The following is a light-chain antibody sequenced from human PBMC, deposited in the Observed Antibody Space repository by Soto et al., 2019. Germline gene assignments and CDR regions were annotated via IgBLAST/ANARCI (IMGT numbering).Light chain of an antibody. CDR3: QQYNSYSWT. CDR2: DAS. Sequence: IWMTQSPSLLSASTGDRVTISCRASQSISSWVAWYQQKPGKAPKLLIHDASSLESGVPSRFSGSGSGTEFTLTISSLQPDDFATYYCQQYNSYSWTFGQGTKVEIK. CDR1: QSISSW. V-gene: IGKV1-5*01. J-gene: IGKJ1*01.